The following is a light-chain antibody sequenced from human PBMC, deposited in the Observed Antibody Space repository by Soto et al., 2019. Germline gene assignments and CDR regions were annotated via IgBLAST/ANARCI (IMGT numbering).Light chain of an antibody. CDR1: SSDIGAFTF. Sequence: QSALTQPASVSGSPGQSITISCTGTSSDIGAFTFVSWYQQHPGKVPKLMIFDVNRRPPGVSDRFSGSKSGNTASLTISGLQSEDEGDYYCSSYTTSSPHVFGSGTKLTVL. V-gene: IGLV2-14*03. CDR3: SSYTTSSPHV. J-gene: IGLJ1*01. CDR2: DVN.